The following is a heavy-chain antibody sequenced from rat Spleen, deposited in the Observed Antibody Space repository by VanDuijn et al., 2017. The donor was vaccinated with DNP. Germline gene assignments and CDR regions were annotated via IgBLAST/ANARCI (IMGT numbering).Heavy chain of an antibody. Sequence: QVQLKESGPGLVQPSQTLSLTCTVSGFSLTSYTVSWVRQPPGKGLEWIAAISSGGSTYYNSVFKFRLSISRDTSKSQVFLKMNSVQTEDTAMYFCARGVNYGYNYYAMDAWGQGTSVTVSS. CDR2: ISSGGST. D-gene: IGHD1-11*01. V-gene: IGHV2-6*01. CDR1: GFSLTSYT. CDR3: ARGVNYGYNYYAMDA. J-gene: IGHJ4*01.